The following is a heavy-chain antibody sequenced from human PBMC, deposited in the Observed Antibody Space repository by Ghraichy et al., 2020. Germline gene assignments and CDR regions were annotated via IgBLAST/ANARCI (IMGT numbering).Heavy chain of an antibody. CDR3: ARSHGSGSYYNQYGMDV. CDR1: GFTFSNFW. CDR2: IKQDGSEK. J-gene: IGHJ6*02. V-gene: IGHV3-7*01. Sequence: GGSLRLSCAASGFTFSNFWMLWVRQAPGKGPEWVANIKQDGSEKYYVDSVKGRFTISRDNAKNSLYLQMNSLRAEDTAVYYCARSHGSGSYYNQYGMDVWGQGTTVTVSS. D-gene: IGHD3-10*01.